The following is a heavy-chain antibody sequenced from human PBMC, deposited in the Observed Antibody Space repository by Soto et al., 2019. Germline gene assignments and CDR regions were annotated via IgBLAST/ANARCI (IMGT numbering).Heavy chain of an antibody. V-gene: IGHV2-5*02. J-gene: IGHJ4*02. CDR3: AHIIEGASXDH. CDR1: GVSLSTSGMG. CDR2: FYWDDDK. Sequence: GSGPTLVHPTQTLTLTCTFSGVSLSTSGMGVCWIRHPPGKALEWLALFYWDDDKRYSPSIKIRLTITKDTSKNQVVLTMTYMDHVDTATYYCAHIIEGASXDHWGQGILVTVS.